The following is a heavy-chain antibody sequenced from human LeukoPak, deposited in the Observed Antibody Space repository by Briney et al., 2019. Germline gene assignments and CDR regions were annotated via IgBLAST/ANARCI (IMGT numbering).Heavy chain of an antibody. J-gene: IGHJ5*02. V-gene: IGHV4-31*03. CDR2: IYYSGST. D-gene: IGHD4-17*01. CDR3: ATETTVTTFGFDP. CDR1: GGSISSGGYY. Sequence: SETLSLTCTVSGGSISSGGYYWSWIRQHPGKGLEWTGYIYYSGSTYYNPSLKSRVTISVDTSKNQFSLKLSSVTAADTAVYYCATETTVTTFGFDPWGQGTLVTVSS.